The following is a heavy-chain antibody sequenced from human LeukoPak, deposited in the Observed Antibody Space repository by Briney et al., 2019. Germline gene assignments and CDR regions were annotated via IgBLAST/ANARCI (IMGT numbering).Heavy chain of an antibody. V-gene: IGHV3-23*01. CDR2: IRGSGTNT. CDR3: AKGFRIQMDN. Sequence: GGSLRLSCAASRFTFNNYGMSWVRQAPGKGLEWVSAIRGSGTNTYYADSVKGRFTISRDNSKNTLYLQMNSLRAEDTAVYYCAKGFRIQMDNWGQGTLVTVSS. CDR1: RFTFNNYG. J-gene: IGHJ4*02. D-gene: IGHD1-1*01.